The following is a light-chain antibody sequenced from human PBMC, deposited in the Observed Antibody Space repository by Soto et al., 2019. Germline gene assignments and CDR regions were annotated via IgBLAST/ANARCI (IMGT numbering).Light chain of an antibody. CDR2: GAS. V-gene: IGKV3-15*01. Sequence: EILMTQSPATLSVSPGERATLSCRASQSVSSNLAWYQQKPGQAPRLLIYGASTRATGIPARFSGSGSGTEFTLTISSLQSEDFALYYCQQYKNWWTFGQGTKVEIK. CDR1: QSVSSN. CDR3: QQYKNWWT. J-gene: IGKJ1*01.